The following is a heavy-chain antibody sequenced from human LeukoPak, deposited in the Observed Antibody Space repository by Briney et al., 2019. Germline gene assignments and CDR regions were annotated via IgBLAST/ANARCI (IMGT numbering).Heavy chain of an antibody. CDR1: GYTFTSYG. CDR2: ISAYNGNT. Sequence: RASVKVSCKASGYTFTSYGISWVRQAPGQGLEWMGWISAYNGNTNYAQKLQGRVTMTTDTSTSTAYMELRSLRSDDTAVYYCARTSFEYSSSWYYFDYWGQGTLVTVSS. CDR3: ARTSFEYSSSWYYFDY. J-gene: IGHJ4*02. V-gene: IGHV1-18*01. D-gene: IGHD6-13*01.